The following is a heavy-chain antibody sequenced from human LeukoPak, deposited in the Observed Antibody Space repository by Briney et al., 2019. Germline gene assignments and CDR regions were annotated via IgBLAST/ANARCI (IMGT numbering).Heavy chain of an antibody. CDR1: GGSFSGYY. J-gene: IGHJ4*02. Sequence: SETLSLTCAVYGGSFSGYYWSWIRQPPGKGLEWIGEINHSGSTNYNPSLKSRVTISVDTSKNQFSLSLSSVTAADTAIYYCARDRAYDYDIGLESWGQGILVTVSS. CDR2: INHSGST. D-gene: IGHD3-9*01. CDR3: ARDRAYDYDIGLES. V-gene: IGHV4-34*01.